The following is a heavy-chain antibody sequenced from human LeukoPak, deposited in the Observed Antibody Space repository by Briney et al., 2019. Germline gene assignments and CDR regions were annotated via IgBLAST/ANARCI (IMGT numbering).Heavy chain of an antibody. CDR1: GHSISSGYY. V-gene: IGHV4-38-2*02. Sequence: SETLCLTCTVSGHSISSGYYWGWIRQPPGKGLEWIGSIYHSGSTYYNPSLKSRVTISVDTSKNQFSLKLSSVTAADTAVYYCARAGKGAYYYYMDVWGKGTTVTVSS. CDR3: ARAGKGAYYYYMDV. J-gene: IGHJ6*03. D-gene: IGHD1-26*01. CDR2: IYHSGST.